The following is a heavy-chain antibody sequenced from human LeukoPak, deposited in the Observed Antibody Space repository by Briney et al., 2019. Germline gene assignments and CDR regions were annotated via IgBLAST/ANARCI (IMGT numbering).Heavy chain of an antibody. CDR2: IYTSGST. CDR1: GGSISSYY. J-gene: IGHJ4*02. Sequence: SETLSLTCTVSGGSISSYYWSWIRQPAGKGLEWIGRIYTSGSTNYNPSLKSRVTMSVDTSKNQFSLKLSPVTAADTAVYYCARGGELLAALDYWGQGALVTVSS. V-gene: IGHV4-4*07. CDR3: ARGGELLAALDY. D-gene: IGHD1-26*01.